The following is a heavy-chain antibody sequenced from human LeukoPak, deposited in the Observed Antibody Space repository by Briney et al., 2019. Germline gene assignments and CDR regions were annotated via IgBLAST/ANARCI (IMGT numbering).Heavy chain of an antibody. V-gene: IGHV1-8*01. D-gene: IGHD2-15*01. CDR3: ARGQYLVDLSFDP. CDR2: MNPNSGNT. CDR1: GYAFTSYD. Sequence: ASVKVSCKASGYAFTSYDINWVRQATGQGLEWMGWMNPNSGNTGYAQKFQGRVTMTRNTSISTAYMELSSLRSEDTAVYYCARGQYLVDLSFDPWGQGTLVTVSS. J-gene: IGHJ5*02.